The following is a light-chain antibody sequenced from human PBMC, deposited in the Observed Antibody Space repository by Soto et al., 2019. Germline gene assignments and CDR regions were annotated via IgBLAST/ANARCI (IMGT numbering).Light chain of an antibody. CDR3: QHFDSSPT. CDR1: QTVSRSY. J-gene: IGKJ4*01. CDR2: GAS. V-gene: IGKV3-20*01. Sequence: ESVLTQSPGTLSLSPGESATLSCRASQTVSRSYFVWYQQKPGQAPRLLIYGASARAPGIPDRFSGTGSGTESTLTISRLEPEDFAGYFCQHFDSSPTFGGGNKVEIK.